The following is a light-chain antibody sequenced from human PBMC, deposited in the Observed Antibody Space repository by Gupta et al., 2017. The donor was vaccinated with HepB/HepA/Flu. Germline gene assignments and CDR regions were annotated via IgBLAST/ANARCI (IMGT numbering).Light chain of an antibody. J-gene: IGKJ4*01. CDR3: QQYNNWPPLT. CDR2: GAS. Sequence: EIVTPQSPATLSVSPGERATLSCRASQSVSSKLAWYQQKPGQAPRLLIYGASTRATGIPARFSGSGSGTEFTLSISSRQSEDFAVYYCQQYNNWPPLTFGGGTKVEIK. CDR1: QSVSSK. V-gene: IGKV3-15*01.